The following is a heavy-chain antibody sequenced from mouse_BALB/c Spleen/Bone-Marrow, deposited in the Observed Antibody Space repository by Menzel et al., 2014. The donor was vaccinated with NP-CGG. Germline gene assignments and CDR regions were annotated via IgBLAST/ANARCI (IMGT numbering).Heavy chain of an antibody. CDR2: LNPGSGST. D-gene: IGHD2-3*01. J-gene: IGHJ2*01. Sequence: QVQLQQPGAELVRPGTSVMVPCKASGYAFTDYLMVWLKQRPGPGLEWIGVLNPGSGSTNCNDKFEDKAALTADKSSSTDYMQLSSPTSCDSAVYFCGRYDGYFGYWGQGTILTISS. CDR3: GRYDGYFGY. V-gene: IGHV1-54*01. CDR1: GYAFTDYL.